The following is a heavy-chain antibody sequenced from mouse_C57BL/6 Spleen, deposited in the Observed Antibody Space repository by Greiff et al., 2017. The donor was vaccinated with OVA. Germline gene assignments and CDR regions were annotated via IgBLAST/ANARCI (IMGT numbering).Heavy chain of an antibody. Sequence: VHLVESGPELVKPGASVKISCKASGYSFTSYYIHWVKQRPGQGLEWIGWIYPGSGNTKYNEKFKGQATLTADTSSSTAYMQLSSLTSEDSAVYYCARGGYYGSRGWYFDVWGTGTTVTVSS. D-gene: IGHD1-1*01. CDR3: ARGGYYGSRGWYFDV. V-gene: IGHV1-66*01. CDR2: IYPGSGNT. CDR1: GYSFTSYY. J-gene: IGHJ1*03.